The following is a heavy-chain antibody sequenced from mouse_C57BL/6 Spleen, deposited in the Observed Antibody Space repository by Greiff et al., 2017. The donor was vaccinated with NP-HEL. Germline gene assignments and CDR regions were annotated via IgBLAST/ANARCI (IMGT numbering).Heavy chain of an antibody. Sequence: VNVVESGPELVKSGASVKISCKASGYAFSSSWMNWVKQRPGKGLEWIGRIYPGDGDNNYNGKFKGKATLTADKSSSPAYMQLSSLTSEDSAVYFCARLDYYDYDGFAYWGQGTLVTVSA. CDR2: IYPGDGDN. J-gene: IGHJ3*01. D-gene: IGHD2-4*01. V-gene: IGHV1-82*01. CDR1: GYAFSSSW. CDR3: ARLDYYDYDGFAY.